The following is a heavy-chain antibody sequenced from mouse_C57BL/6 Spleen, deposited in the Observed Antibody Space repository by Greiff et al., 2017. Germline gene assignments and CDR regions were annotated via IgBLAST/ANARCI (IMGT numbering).Heavy chain of an antibody. CDR1: GFNIKDYY. V-gene: IGHV14-2*01. CDR2: LDPEDGET. J-gene: IGHJ3*01. CDR3: ARETAQATPFAY. Sequence: EVQLQESGAELVKPGASVKLSCTASGFNIKDYYMHWVKQRTEQGLGWIGRLDPEDGETKYAPQFQGKATITADTSSNTAYLQRSSLTSEDTAVYYCARETAQATPFAYWGQGTLVTVSA. D-gene: IGHD3-2*02.